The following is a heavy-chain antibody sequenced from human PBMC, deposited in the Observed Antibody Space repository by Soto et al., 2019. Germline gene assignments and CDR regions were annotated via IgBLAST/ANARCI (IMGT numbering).Heavy chain of an antibody. Sequence: VASVNISCKSSGYAFTSCCFSWGRHATGQGLECMGWMSAYNGKTNYAQRLQGRFTMTKDTSTSTSYMELRRRRSDDTAVYYCVRDVTDYYESSGYIGVLAFDISGQGTMVTVSS. CDR1: GYAFTSCC. CDR3: VRDVTDYYESSGYIGVLAFDI. CDR2: MSAYNGKT. D-gene: IGHD3-22*01. J-gene: IGHJ3*02. V-gene: IGHV1-18*01.